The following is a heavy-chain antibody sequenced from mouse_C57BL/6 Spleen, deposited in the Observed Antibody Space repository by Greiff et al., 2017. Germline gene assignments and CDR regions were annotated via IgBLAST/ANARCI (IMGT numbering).Heavy chain of an antibody. D-gene: IGHD2-2*01. J-gene: IGHJ2*01. Sequence: VQLKASGPGLVKPSQSLSLTCSVTGYSITSGYYWNWIRQFPGNKLEWMGYISYDGSNNYNPSLKHRISITRDTSKNQFFLKLNSVTTEDTATYYCARGGYDDYWGQGTTLTVSS. CDR3: ARGGYDDY. V-gene: IGHV3-6*01. CDR2: ISYDGSN. CDR1: GYSITSGYY.